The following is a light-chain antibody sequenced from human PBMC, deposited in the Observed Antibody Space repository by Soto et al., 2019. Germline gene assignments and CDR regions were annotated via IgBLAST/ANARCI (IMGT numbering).Light chain of an antibody. CDR3: QSYDSSLSASV. CDR1: SSNIGSLYD. Sequence: QPVLTQPPSVYGAPGQRVTISCTGSSSNIGSLYDVHWYQQLPGTAPKLLIYDNSNRPSGVPDRFSGSKSGTSASLAITGLQAEDEADYYCQSYDSSLSASVFGGGTKLTVL. J-gene: IGLJ2*01. V-gene: IGLV1-40*01. CDR2: DNS.